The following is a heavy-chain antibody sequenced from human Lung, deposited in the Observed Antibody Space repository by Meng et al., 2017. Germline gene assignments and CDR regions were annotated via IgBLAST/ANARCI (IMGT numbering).Heavy chain of an antibody. J-gene: IGHJ4*02. CDR3: EHSWGSGYYFGPLDY. D-gene: IGHD3-22*01. V-gene: IGHV2-5*02. CDR2: IYWDDEK. CDR1: GSSLSTSGVA. Sequence: ITWKESGPALVKPTQTLTLTCTLSGSSLSTSGVAVGWIRQPPGKALEWLALIYWDDEKRYSPSLKSRLTITKDTSKNHVVHTMTNMDPVDTATYYCEHSWGSGYYFGPLDYWGQGTLVTVSS.